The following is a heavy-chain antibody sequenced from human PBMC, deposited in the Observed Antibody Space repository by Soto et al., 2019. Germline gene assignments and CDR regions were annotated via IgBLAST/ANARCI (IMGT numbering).Heavy chain of an antibody. V-gene: IGHV3-23*01. Sequence: GGSLRLSCAASGFTFSSYAMSWVRQAPGKGLEWVSAISGSGGSTYYADSVKGRFTISRDNSKNTLYLQMNSLRAEDTAVYYCAKQWYVVVTATSDYWGQGTLVTVSS. J-gene: IGHJ4*02. CDR2: ISGSGGST. CDR3: AKQWYVVVTATSDY. D-gene: IGHD2-21*02. CDR1: GFTFSSYA.